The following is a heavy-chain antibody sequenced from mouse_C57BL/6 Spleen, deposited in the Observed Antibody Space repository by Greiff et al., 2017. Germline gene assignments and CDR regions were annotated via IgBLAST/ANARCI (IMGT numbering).Heavy chain of an antibody. Sequence: EVQLVESEGGLVQPGSSMKLSCTASGFTFSDYYMAWVRQVPEKGLEWVANINYDGSSTYYLDSLKSRFIISRDNAKNILYLQMSSLKSEDTATYYCARIYDYYAMDYWGQGTSVTVSS. CDR1: GFTFSDYY. CDR2: INYDGSST. CDR3: ARIYDYYAMDY. D-gene: IGHD2-3*01. V-gene: IGHV5-16*01. J-gene: IGHJ4*01.